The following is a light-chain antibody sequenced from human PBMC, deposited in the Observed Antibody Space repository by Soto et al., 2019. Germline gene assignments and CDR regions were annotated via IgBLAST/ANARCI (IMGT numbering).Light chain of an antibody. Sequence: IVLTQSPATLYLSPGERAILSCSASQSVSTFLAWFQQKPGQPPRLLIYNASNRTTGIPARFRGSGSGTDFSLTIISLETEDFSVYYCQQRGDWHTITFGQGTRLEIK. CDR2: NAS. J-gene: IGKJ5*01. CDR1: QSVSTF. CDR3: QQRGDWHTIT. V-gene: IGKV3-11*01.